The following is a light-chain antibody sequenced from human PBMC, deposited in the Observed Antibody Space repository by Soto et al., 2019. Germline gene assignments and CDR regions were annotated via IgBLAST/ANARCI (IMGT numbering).Light chain of an antibody. Sequence: QSVLTQPPSASGTAGQRVTISCSGSSSNIGSNYVYWYQQLPGTAPKLLIYRNNQRPSGVPDRFSGSKSGTSASLAVSGLRSEDEADYYCAAWDDSLSGYVFATGTKVTVL. CDR2: RNN. CDR1: SSNIGSNY. CDR3: AAWDDSLSGYV. J-gene: IGLJ1*01. V-gene: IGLV1-47*01.